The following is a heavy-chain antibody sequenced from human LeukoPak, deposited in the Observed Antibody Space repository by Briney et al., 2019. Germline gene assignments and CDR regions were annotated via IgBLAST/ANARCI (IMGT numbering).Heavy chain of an antibody. CDR3: ARDQPSYYGSGSYYKRGAWFDP. V-gene: IGHV4-59*01. J-gene: IGHJ5*02. CDR1: GGSISSYY. D-gene: IGHD3-10*01. Sequence: PSETLSLTCTVSGGSISSYYWSWTRQPPGKGLEWIGYIYYSGSTNYNPSLKSRVTISVDTSKNQFSLKLSSVTAADTAVYYCARDQPSYYGSGSYYKRGAWFDPWGQGTLVTVSS. CDR2: IYYSGST.